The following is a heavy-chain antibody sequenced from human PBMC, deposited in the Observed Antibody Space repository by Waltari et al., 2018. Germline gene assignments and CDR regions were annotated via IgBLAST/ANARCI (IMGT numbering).Heavy chain of an antibody. Sequence: QLQLQESGPGLVKPSETLSLTCTVSGCSISRSSYYWGWIRQPPGKGLELIGSIYYSGSTYYNPSLKSRVTISVDTSKNQFSLKLSSVTAADTAVYYCASGGITMIVVVILFDYWGQGTLATVSS. CDR3: ASGGITMIVVVILFDY. D-gene: IGHD3-22*01. V-gene: IGHV4-39*07. CDR1: GCSISRSSYY. J-gene: IGHJ4*02. CDR2: IYYSGST.